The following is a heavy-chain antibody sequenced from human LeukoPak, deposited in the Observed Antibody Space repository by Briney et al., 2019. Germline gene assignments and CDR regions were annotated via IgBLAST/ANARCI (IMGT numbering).Heavy chain of an antibody. CDR2: INPNSGGT. D-gene: IGHD2-21*02. J-gene: IGHJ4*02. Sequence: ASVKVSCKASGYTFTGYCMHWVRQAPGQGLEWMGRINPNSGGTNYAQKFQGRVTMTRDTSISTAYMELSRLRSDDTAVYYCARGTRGVVTARAYFDYWGQGTLVTVSS. CDR1: GYTFTGYC. V-gene: IGHV1-2*06. CDR3: ARGTRGVVTARAYFDY.